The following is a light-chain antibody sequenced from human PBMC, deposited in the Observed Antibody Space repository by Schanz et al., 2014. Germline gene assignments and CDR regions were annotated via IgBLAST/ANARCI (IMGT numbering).Light chain of an antibody. CDR3: QQRTNRLYT. V-gene: IGKV3-11*01. CDR1: QSVSRY. CDR2: DAS. J-gene: IGKJ2*01. Sequence: EIVLTQSPATLSLSPGERATLSCRASQSVSRYLAWYQQKPGQAPRLLIYDASNRATGFPARFSGSGSGTDFTLTISRLEPEDFAVYYCQQRTNRLYTFGQGTKLEIK.